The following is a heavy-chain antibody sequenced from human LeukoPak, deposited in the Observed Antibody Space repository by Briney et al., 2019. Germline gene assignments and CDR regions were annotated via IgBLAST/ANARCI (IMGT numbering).Heavy chain of an antibody. CDR3: AKLRGYTAYDSDYFDY. J-gene: IGHJ4*02. V-gene: IGHV3-23*01. Sequence: GGSLRLSCTASGFTFRSYAMSWVRQAPGKGLDWVSSITGSGGTTYYADSADSVKGRLTISRDNSKNTLYLQMNSPTADDTAIYYCAKLRGYTAYDSDYFDYWGQGTLVTVSS. D-gene: IGHD5-12*01. CDR2: ITGSGGTT. CDR1: GFTFRSYA.